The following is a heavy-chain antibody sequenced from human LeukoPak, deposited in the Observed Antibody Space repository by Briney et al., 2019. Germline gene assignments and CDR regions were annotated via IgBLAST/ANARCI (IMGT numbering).Heavy chain of an antibody. Sequence: GGSLRLSCAASGFTFSNAWMTWVRQAPGKGLEWVGRIKNRADGGTADYAAPVKGRFTISRDDSKNTLYLQMNSLKTEDTAVYYCTTDLYCSSTSCYRGSMRDAFDIWGQGTMVTVSS. V-gene: IGHV3-15*01. CDR2: IKNRADGGTA. J-gene: IGHJ3*02. D-gene: IGHD2-2*01. CDR1: GFTFSNAW. CDR3: TTDLYCSSTSCYRGSMRDAFDI.